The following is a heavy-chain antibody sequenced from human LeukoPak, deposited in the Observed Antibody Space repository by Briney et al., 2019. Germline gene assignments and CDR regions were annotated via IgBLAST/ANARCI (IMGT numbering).Heavy chain of an antibody. D-gene: IGHD2-2*01. J-gene: IGHJ3*02. Sequence: GGSLRLSCAASGFTFNNYAMSWVRQAPGKGLEWVTGISGSGGTTYYADSVKGRFTISRDNSKNTLYLQMNSLRGEDTAVYYCAKDPAYQLLSRAAFDIWGQGTVVTVSS. V-gene: IGHV3-23*01. CDR2: ISGSGGTT. CDR3: AKDPAYQLLSRAAFDI. CDR1: GFTFNNYA.